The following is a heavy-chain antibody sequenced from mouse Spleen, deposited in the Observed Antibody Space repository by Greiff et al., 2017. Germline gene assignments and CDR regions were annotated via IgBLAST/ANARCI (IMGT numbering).Heavy chain of an antibody. J-gene: IGHJ1*03. Sequence: QVQLKESGAELVRPGASVKLSCKASGYTFTDYYINWVKQRPGQGLEWIARIYPGSGNTYYNEKFKGKATLTAEKSSSTAYMQLSSLTSEDSAVYFCARWVGQDWYFDVWGTGTTVTVSS. D-gene: IGHD3-3*01. CDR3: ARWVGQDWYFDV. CDR1: GYTFTDYY. CDR2: IYPGSGNT. V-gene: IGHV1-76*01.